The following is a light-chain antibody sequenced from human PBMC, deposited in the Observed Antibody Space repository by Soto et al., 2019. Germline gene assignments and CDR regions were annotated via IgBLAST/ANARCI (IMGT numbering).Light chain of an antibody. Sequence: QSALTQPPSASGTPGQRVTISCSGSSSNIGSNTVNWYQQLPGTAPKLLIYSNNQRPSGVPDRFSGSKSGTSASLAISGLQSEDEAFYYCPEWEDTLIGVVLGGGTKVTVL. J-gene: IGLJ2*01. CDR2: SNN. CDR1: SSNIGSNT. CDR3: PEWEDTLIGVV. V-gene: IGLV1-44*01.